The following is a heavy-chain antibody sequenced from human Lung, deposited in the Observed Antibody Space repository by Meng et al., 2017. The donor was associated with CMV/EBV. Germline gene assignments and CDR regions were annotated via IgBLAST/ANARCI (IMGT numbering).Heavy chain of an antibody. D-gene: IGHD2-2*01. J-gene: IGHJ4*02. V-gene: IGHV3-43*01. CDR2: ISWDGGST. CDR3: AKEGRYCSSTSCFYYFDY. CDR1: GFTFDDYT. Sequence: GESLKISCAASGFTFDDYTMHWVRQAPGKGLEWVSLISWDGGSTYYADSVKGRFTIPRDNSKNSLYLQMNSLRTEDTALYYCAKEGRYCSSTSCFYYFDYWXQGNXVTVAS.